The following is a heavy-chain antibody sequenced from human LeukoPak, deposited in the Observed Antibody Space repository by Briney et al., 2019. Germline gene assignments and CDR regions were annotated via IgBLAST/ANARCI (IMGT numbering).Heavy chain of an antibody. V-gene: IGHV4-34*01. CDR1: GGSFSGYY. D-gene: IGHD2-2*01. CDR3: ARGALGYCSSTSCSSGAFDY. Sequence: SETLSLTCAVYGGSFSGYYWSWIRQPPGKGLEWIGEINHSGSTNYNPSLKSRVTISVDTSKNQFSLKLSSVTAADTAVYYCARGALGYCSSTSCSSGAFDYWGQGTLVTASS. CDR2: INHSGST. J-gene: IGHJ4*02.